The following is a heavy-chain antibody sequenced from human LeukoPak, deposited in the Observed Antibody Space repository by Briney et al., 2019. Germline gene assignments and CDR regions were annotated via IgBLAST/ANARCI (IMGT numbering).Heavy chain of an antibody. CDR3: ARGSTQYSSGWYGLDY. Sequence: GGSLRLSCAASGFTFSSYWMHWVRQAPGKGLGWVSRVNSDGSSTTYADSVKDRFTISRDNAKNTLYLQMNSLRAEDTAVYYCARGSTQYSSGWYGLDYWGQGTLVTVSS. V-gene: IGHV3-74*01. D-gene: IGHD6-19*01. CDR2: VNSDGSST. CDR1: GFTFSSYW. J-gene: IGHJ4*02.